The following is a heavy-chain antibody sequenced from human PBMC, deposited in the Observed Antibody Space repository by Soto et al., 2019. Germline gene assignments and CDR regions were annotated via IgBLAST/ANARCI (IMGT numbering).Heavy chain of an antibody. V-gene: IGHV4-39*01. CDR3: ARRDIGVGQLDY. Sequence: SETLSLTCTVSGGSISSSSYYWGWIRQPPGKGLEWIGSIYYSGSTYYNPSLKSRVTISVDTSKNQFSLKLNSVTAADKAVYYCARRDIGVGQLDYWGQGTLVTVSS. CDR1: GGSISSSSYY. J-gene: IGHJ4*02. CDR2: IYYSGST.